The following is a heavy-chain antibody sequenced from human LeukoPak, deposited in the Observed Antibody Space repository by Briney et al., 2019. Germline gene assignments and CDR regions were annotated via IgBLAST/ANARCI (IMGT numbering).Heavy chain of an antibody. CDR2: IYYSGST. J-gene: IGHJ4*02. Sequence: PSGTLSLTCAVSGGSISSSNWWSWVRQPPGKGLEWIGSIYYSGSTYYNPSLKSRVTISVDTSKNQFSLKLSSVTAADTAVYYCARGGIGVVIPFDYWGQGTLVTVSS. CDR3: ARGGIGVVIPFDY. V-gene: IGHV4-4*02. D-gene: IGHD3-3*01. CDR1: GGSISSSNW.